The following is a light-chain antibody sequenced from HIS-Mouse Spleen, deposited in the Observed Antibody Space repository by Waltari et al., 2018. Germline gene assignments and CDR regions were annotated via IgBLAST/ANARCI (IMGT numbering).Light chain of an antibody. J-gene: IGLJ2*01. CDR3: QAWDSSTGVV. CDR2: KDS. CDR1: KWGDKY. Sequence: SYELTQPPSVSVSPGQTASITSSGDKWGDKYACWYQQKPGQSPVLVIYKDSKRPSGIPERFSGSNSGNTATLTISGTQAMDEADYYCQAWDSSTGVVFGGGTKLTVL. V-gene: IGLV3-1*01.